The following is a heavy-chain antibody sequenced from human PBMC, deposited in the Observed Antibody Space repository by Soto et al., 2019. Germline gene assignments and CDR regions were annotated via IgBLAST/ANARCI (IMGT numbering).Heavy chain of an antibody. Sequence: EVQLVESGGGLVKPGASLTLSCAASGFTFSSTTINWVRQAPGKGLEWVSSISSSSSYIYYADSVKGRFTISRDNAKNSVFLQMDSLRADDTAVYFCAKDFGEVVSIEAFDVWGQGTLVTVSS. J-gene: IGHJ3*01. CDR1: GFTFSSTT. CDR3: AKDFGEVVSIEAFDV. D-gene: IGHD3-22*01. V-gene: IGHV3-21*01. CDR2: ISSSSSYI.